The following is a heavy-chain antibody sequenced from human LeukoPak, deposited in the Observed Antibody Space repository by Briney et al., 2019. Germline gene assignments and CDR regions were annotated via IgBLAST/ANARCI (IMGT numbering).Heavy chain of an antibody. J-gene: IGHJ4*02. CDR2: ISTSGSST. Sequence: GGSLRLSCAASGFTFSTYNMNWVRQAPGKGLEWVSSISTSGSSTFYADSMKGRFTISRDNAKSSLYLQMSSLRAEDTAVYYCAREPGDNGDLDYWGQGTLVTVSS. CDR3: AREPGDNGDLDY. V-gene: IGHV3-21*01. CDR1: GFTFSTYN. D-gene: IGHD4-17*01.